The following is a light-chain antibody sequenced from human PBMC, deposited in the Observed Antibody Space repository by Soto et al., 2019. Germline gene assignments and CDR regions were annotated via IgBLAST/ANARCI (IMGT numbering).Light chain of an antibody. V-gene: IGKV3-15*01. CDR1: QSVSSN. Sequence: EIVMTQSPATLSVSPGERANLSCRASQSVSSNLAWYQQKPGQAPRLLIYGASTRATGIPARFSGSGSGTEFTLTISSLQSEDFAVYYCQQYNNWPPPYTFGQGTKLEIK. J-gene: IGKJ2*01. CDR2: GAS. CDR3: QQYNNWPPPYT.